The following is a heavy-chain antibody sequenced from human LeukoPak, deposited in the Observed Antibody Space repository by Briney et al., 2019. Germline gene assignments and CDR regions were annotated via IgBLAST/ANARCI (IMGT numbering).Heavy chain of an antibody. Sequence: GGSLRLSCAASGFTFSSYALHWVRQAPGKGLEWVAVISYDASNKYYADSVKGRFTISRDNSKNTLYLQMNSLRAEDTAVYYCARFFDSSFDWGQEALVTVSS. CDR1: GFTFSSYA. CDR2: ISYDASNK. D-gene: IGHD3-22*01. V-gene: IGHV3-30*04. CDR3: ARFFDSSFD. J-gene: IGHJ4*02.